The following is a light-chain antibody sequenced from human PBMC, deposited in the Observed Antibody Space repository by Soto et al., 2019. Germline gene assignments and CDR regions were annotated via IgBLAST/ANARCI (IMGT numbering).Light chain of an antibody. V-gene: IGKV1-39*01. CDR1: QSISRY. CDR3: QQLNSYPLT. J-gene: IGKJ5*01. Sequence: DIQMTQSPSSLSASVVDRVTITCRASQSISRYLNWYQQKPGKAPKLLFYAASSLQSGVPSRFTGSGSGTDFTLTISSLQPEDFATYYCQQLNSYPLTFGQGTRLEIK. CDR2: AAS.